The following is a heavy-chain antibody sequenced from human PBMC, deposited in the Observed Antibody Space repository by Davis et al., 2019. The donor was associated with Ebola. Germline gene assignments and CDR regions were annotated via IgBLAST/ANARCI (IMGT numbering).Heavy chain of an antibody. V-gene: IGHV3-23*01. J-gene: IGHJ4*02. CDR2: ISGSGGST. CDR1: GFSFSIFA. Sequence: GESLKISCAASGFSFSIFAMTWVRQAPGKGPEWVSAISGSGGSTYYADSVKGRFTISRDSSKNTLYLQMDSLRAEDTAVYYCAKVKYYSTWRGGFDSWGQGTLVTVSS. D-gene: IGHD6-13*01. CDR3: AKVKYYSTWRGGFDS.